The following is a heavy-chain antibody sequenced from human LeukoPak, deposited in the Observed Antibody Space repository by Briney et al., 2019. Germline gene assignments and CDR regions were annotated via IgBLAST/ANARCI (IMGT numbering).Heavy chain of an antibody. CDR1: GFPFSAYD. Sequence: GGSLRLSCATSGFPFSAYDMHWVRQAPGKGLEWVALIWDDGSKQYYADSVKGRFTISRDNSDNTMSLQMNSLRAEDTAVYYCARGGLEQLSLLLLDYWGQGSLVTVSS. CDR2: IWDDGSKQ. J-gene: IGHJ4*02. D-gene: IGHD1-1*01. CDR3: ARGGLEQLSLLLLDY. V-gene: IGHV3-33*01.